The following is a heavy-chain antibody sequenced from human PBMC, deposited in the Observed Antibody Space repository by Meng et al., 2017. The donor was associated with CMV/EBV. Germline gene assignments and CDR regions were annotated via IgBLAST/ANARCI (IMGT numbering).Heavy chain of an antibody. D-gene: IGHD3-16*01. CDR2: IYSSGST. CDR1: GGSISSHV. J-gene: IGHJ4*02. V-gene: IGHV4-4*07. CDR3: ASLGGGY. Sequence: EPLSLPCTVPGGSISSHVWSWIRQPAGKGLEWIGRIYSSGSTNYNPSLKSRVTMSVDTSKNQYSLQLSSVTAADTAVYYCASLGGGYWGQGTLVTVSS.